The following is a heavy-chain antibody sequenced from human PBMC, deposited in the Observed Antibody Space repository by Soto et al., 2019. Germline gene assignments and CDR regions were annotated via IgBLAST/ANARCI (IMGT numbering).Heavy chain of an antibody. J-gene: IGHJ4*02. CDR1: GFTFSSYS. Sequence: GGSLRLSCAASGFTFSSYSMSWVRQAPGKGLEWVSYISSATTTTYYADSVKGRFTISRDNAKNSLYLQMNSLRADDTAVYYCARGIAAAGPKLDYWGQGTLVTVSS. CDR2: ISSATTTT. V-gene: IGHV3-48*01. D-gene: IGHD6-13*01. CDR3: ARGIAAAGPKLDY.